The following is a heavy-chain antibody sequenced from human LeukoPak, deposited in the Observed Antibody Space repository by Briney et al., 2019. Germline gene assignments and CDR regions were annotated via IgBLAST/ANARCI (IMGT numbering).Heavy chain of an antibody. CDR2: IYISGST. CDR1: GDSISDNY. CDR3: ARMPLKRWLQSYYFDY. J-gene: IGHJ4*02. Sequence: WETLSLTCTVSGDSISDNYWSWLRQPAGKGLEWIGRIYISGSTNYNPSLMSRVTMSLDTSKNQFSLELNSVTAADTAVYYCARMPLKRWLQSYYFDYWGQGTLVTVSS. V-gene: IGHV4-4*07. D-gene: IGHD5-24*01.